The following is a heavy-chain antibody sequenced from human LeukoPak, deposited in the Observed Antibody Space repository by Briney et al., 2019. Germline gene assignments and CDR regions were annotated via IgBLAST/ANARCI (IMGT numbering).Heavy chain of an antibody. D-gene: IGHD3-16*02. CDR1: GYTFTSYG. CDR2: IIPIFGTA. J-gene: IGHJ4*02. CDR3: AISAEYYFDY. V-gene: IGHV1-69*13. Sequence: SVKVSCKASGYTFTSYGISWVRQAPGQGLEWMGGIIPIFGTANYAQKFQGRVTITADESTSTAYMELSSLRSEDTAVYYCAISAEYYFDYWGQGTLVTVSS.